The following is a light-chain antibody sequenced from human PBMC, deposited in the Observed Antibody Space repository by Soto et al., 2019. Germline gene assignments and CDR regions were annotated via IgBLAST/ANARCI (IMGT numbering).Light chain of an antibody. CDR1: HVITSW. J-gene: IGKJ5*01. CDR2: AAT. V-gene: IGKV1D-12*01. CDR3: QQAHSFPIT. Sequence: DIQMTQSPSFVSASVGDTVTITCRASHVITSWLAWYQQKPGKAPKHLIYAATNLQSGVPSRFSGSGSGTDFTLTITSLQPDDSATYFCQQAHSFPITFGPGTRLGIK.